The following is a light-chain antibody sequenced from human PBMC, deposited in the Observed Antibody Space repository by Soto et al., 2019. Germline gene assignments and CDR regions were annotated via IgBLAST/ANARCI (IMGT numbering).Light chain of an antibody. CDR2: AAS. J-gene: IGKJ2*01. Sequence: AIRMPQSPSSLSASTGDRVTITCRASQGISSYLAWYQQKPGKAPKLLIYAASTLQSGVPSRFSGSGSGTDFTLTISCLQSEDFATYYCQQYYSYPMYTFGQGTKLEIK. V-gene: IGKV1-8*01. CDR1: QGISSY. CDR3: QQYYSYPMYT.